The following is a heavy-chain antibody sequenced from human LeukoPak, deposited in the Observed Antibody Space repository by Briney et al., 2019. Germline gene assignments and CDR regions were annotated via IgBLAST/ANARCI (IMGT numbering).Heavy chain of an antibody. Sequence: AGGSLRLSCAASGFTFSSYGMHWVRQAPGKGLEWVAVIWYDGSNKYYADSVKGRFTISRDNSKNTLYLQMNSLRAEDTAVYYCARVGSAMVTWFDYWGQGTLVTVSS. CDR2: IWYDGSNK. V-gene: IGHV3-33*08. CDR1: GFTFSSYG. CDR3: ARVGSAMVTWFDY. D-gene: IGHD5-18*01. J-gene: IGHJ4*02.